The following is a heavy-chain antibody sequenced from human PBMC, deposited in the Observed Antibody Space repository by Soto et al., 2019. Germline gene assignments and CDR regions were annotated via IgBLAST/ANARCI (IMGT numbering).Heavy chain of an antibody. CDR2: ISAYNGNT. V-gene: IGHV1-18*04. CDR3: ARVGWPKYCGGDCYSEQYYYYGMDV. CDR1: GYTFTSYG. Sequence: ASVKVSCKASGYTFTSYGISWVRQAPGQGLEWMGWISAYNGNTNYAQKLQGRVTMTTDTSTSTAYMELRSLRSDDTAVYYCARVGWPKYCGGDCYSEQYYYYGMDVWGQGTTVTISS. D-gene: IGHD2-21*02. J-gene: IGHJ6*02.